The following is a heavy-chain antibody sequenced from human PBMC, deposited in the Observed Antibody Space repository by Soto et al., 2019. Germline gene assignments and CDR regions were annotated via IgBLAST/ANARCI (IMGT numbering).Heavy chain of an antibody. CDR2: ISTYNGDT. V-gene: IGHV1-18*01. CDR3: ARAGVAPYYQYGMDL. CDR1: GYTVTRSG. J-gene: IGHJ6*02. Sequence: QVQLVQSGAEVKKPGASVKVSCKASGYTVTRSGISWVRQAPGQGLEWMGWISTYNGDTNYAQTFQGRVSMTTDTSTSTVHMEVTRLRSDDTAVYYCARAGVAPYYQYGMDLCGQGTPATVSS. D-gene: IGHD5-12*01.